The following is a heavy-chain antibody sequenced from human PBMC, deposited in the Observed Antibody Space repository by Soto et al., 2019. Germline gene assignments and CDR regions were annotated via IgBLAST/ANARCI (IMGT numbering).Heavy chain of an antibody. CDR2: IYSGGST. V-gene: IGHV3-66*01. Sequence: GGSLRLSCAASGFTVSSNYMSWVRQAPGKGLEWVSVIYSGGSTYYADSVKGRFTISRDNSKNTLYLQMNSLRAEDTAVYYCARAGYFDWFLAPTEGPAFDIWGQGTMVTVSS. CDR3: ARAGYFDWFLAPTEGPAFDI. J-gene: IGHJ3*02. D-gene: IGHD3-9*01. CDR1: GFTVSSNY.